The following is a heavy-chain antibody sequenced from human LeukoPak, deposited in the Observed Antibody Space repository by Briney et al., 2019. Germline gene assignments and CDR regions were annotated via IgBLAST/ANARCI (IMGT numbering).Heavy chain of an antibody. V-gene: IGHV4-31*03. CDR1: GGSISSGGYY. D-gene: IGHD2-15*01. Sequence: PSETLSLTCTVSGGSISSGGYYWSWIRQHPGKGLEWIGYIYYSGSTYYNPSLKSRVTISVDTSKNQFSLKLSSVTAADMAVYYCAREGYCSGGSCYAFDYWGQGTLVTVSS. J-gene: IGHJ4*02. CDR2: IYYSGST. CDR3: AREGYCSGGSCYAFDY.